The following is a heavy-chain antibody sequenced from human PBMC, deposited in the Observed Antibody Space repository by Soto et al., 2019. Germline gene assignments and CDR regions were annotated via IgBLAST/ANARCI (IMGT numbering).Heavy chain of an antibody. V-gene: IGHV1-69*06. CDR2: IIPIFGTA. Sequence: GAAVKVSCKASGGTFSSYAISWVRQAPGQGLEWMGGIIPIFGTANYAQKFQGRVTITADKSTSTAYMELSSLRSEDTAVYYCARDHVDTAMDLHYYYYYGMDVWGQGTTVTVSS. J-gene: IGHJ6*02. CDR3: ARDHVDTAMDLHYYYYYGMDV. D-gene: IGHD5-18*01. CDR1: GGTFSSYA.